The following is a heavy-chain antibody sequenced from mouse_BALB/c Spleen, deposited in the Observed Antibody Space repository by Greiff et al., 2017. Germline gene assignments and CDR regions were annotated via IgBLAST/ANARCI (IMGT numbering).Heavy chain of an antibody. CDR3: AREITTATYAMDY. CDR1: GFTFSSYA. D-gene: IGHD1-2*01. Sequence: EVHLVEFGGGLMKPGGFLKLSCAASGFTFSSYAMFWVRQSPDTVTGRFTISRDNAKNTLYLEMSSLRSEDTAMYYCAREITTATYAMDYWGQGTSVTVSS. V-gene: IGHV5-9-4*01. J-gene: IGHJ4*01.